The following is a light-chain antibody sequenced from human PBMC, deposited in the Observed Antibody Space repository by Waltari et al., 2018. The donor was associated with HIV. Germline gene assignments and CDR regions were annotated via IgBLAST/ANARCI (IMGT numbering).Light chain of an antibody. V-gene: IGLV2-14*01. CDR3: SSYTRSSTHVV. CDR1: SSDVGGYNY. J-gene: IGLJ2*01. CDR2: EVS. Sequence: QSALTQPASVSGSPGQSITISCTGTSSDVGGYNYVSWYQQHPGQAPKLMIYEVSHRPSGVSNRFSGSKSGNTASLTISGLQAEDEADYYCSSYTRSSTHVVFGGGTKLTVL.